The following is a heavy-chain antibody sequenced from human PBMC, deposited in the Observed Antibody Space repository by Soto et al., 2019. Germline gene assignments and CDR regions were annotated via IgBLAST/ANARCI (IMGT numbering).Heavy chain of an antibody. CDR1: GFTFSSYG. CDR2: IWYDGSNK. J-gene: IGHJ4*02. D-gene: IGHD3-9*01. CDR3: ARGPYYDILTGYYRDDYFDY. V-gene: IGHV3-33*01. Sequence: GGSLRLSCAASGFTFSSYGMHWVRQAPGKGLEWVAVIWYDGSNKYYADSVKGRFTISRDNSKNTLYLQMNSPRAEDTAVYYCARGPYYDILTGYYRDDYFDYWGQGTLVTVSS.